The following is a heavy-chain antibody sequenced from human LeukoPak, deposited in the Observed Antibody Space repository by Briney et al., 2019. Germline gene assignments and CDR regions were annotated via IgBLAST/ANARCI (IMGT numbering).Heavy chain of an antibody. V-gene: IGHV3-66*02. D-gene: IGHD6-19*01. Sequence: GGSLRLSCAASGFTVSSNYMSWVRQAPGKGLEWVSVIYSGGSTYYADSVKGRFTISRDNSKNTLYLQMNSLRAEDTAVYYCARNREEEQWPGSFEYWGQGTLVTVSS. CDR1: GFTVSSNY. J-gene: IGHJ4*02. CDR2: IYSGGST. CDR3: ARNREEEQWPGSFEY.